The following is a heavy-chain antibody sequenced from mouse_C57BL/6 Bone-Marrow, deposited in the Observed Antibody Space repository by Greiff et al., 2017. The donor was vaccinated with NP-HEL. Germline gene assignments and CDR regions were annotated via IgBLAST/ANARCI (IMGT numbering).Heavy chain of an antibody. J-gene: IGHJ3*01. Sequence: QVQLQQPGAELVKPGASVKLSCKASGYTFTSYWMQWVKQRPGQGLEWIGEIDPSDSYTNYNQKFKAKATLTVDTSSSTAYMQLSSLTSDDSAVYYCARSLSAWGQGTLVTVSA. CDR2: IDPSDSYT. V-gene: IGHV1-50*01. D-gene: IGHD1-1*01. CDR3: ARSLSA. CDR1: GYTFTSYW.